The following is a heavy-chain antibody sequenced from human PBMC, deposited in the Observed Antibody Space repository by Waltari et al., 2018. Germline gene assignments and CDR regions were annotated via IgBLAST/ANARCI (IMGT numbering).Heavy chain of an antibody. J-gene: IGHJ6*02. D-gene: IGHD2-15*01. CDR3: ARTDGYCSGGSCYSEDYGMDV. Sequence: QVQLVQSGAEVKKPGASVKVSCKASGYTFTSYGISWVRQAPGQGLEWMGWISAYNGNTNYAQKLQGRVTMTTDTSTRTAYMELRSLRSDDTAVYYCARTDGYCSGGSCYSEDYGMDVWGQGTTVTVSS. V-gene: IGHV1-18*04. CDR1: GYTFTSYG. CDR2: ISAYNGNT.